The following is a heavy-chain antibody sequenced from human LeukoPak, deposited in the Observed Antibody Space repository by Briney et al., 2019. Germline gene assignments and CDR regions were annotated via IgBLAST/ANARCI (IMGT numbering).Heavy chain of an antibody. CDR2: ISNSGDST. Sequence: PPGGSLRLSCAASGFTFTTYAMSWVRQAPGEGLGWVSGISNSGDSTYYSDSLKGRFTISRDNSKNTLHLQMSNLSADDTALYYCVKDRCDGTTCPEVWGQGTLVTVSS. CDR1: GFTFTTYA. J-gene: IGHJ4*02. CDR3: VKDRCDGTTCPEV. D-gene: IGHD2-2*01. V-gene: IGHV3-23*01.